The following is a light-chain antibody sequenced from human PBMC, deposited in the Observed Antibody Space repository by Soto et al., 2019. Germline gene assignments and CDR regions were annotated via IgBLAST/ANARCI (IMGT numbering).Light chain of an antibody. CDR2: GAS. J-gene: IGKJ2*01. CDR1: QSVISSY. Sequence: EIVLTQSPGSLSLSPGERATLSCRASQSVISSYLAWYKQKPGQAPRLLIDGASSRATVIPDRFSGSGSGSDFTLTISRREPEDFAVDDWQQFGGAPPGNIFGQGTKLEI. V-gene: IGKV3-20*01. CDR3: QQFGGAPPGNI.